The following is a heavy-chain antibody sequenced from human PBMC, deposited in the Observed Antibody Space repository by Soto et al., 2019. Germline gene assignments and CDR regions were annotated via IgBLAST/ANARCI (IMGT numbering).Heavy chain of an antibody. D-gene: IGHD3-22*01. CDR3: ARWRYYDSSGLDAFDI. CDR2: INPNSGGT. Sequence: GASVKVSCKASGYTFTGYYMHWVRQAPGQGLEWMGWINPNSGGTNYAQKFQGWVTMTRDTSISTAYMELSRLRSDDTAVYYCARWRYYDSSGLDAFDIWGQGTMVTVS. J-gene: IGHJ3*02. CDR1: GYTFTGYY. V-gene: IGHV1-2*04.